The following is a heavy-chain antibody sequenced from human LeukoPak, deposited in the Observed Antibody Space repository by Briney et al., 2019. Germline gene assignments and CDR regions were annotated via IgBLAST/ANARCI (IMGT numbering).Heavy chain of an antibody. CDR3: ARRGAFGGVIGY. Sequence: PGGSLRLSCAASGFTFSSYSMNWVRQAPGKGLEWVSSISSSSSYIYYADSVKGRFTISRDNAKNSLYLQMNSLRAEDTAVYYCARRGAFGGVIGYWGQGTLVTVSS. J-gene: IGHJ4*02. D-gene: IGHD3-16*01. V-gene: IGHV3-21*01. CDR1: GFTFSSYS. CDR2: ISSSSSYI.